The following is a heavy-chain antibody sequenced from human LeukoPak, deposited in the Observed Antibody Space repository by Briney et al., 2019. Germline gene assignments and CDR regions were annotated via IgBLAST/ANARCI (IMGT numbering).Heavy chain of an antibody. Sequence: GGSLRLSCAASGFTFSSYAMSWVRQAPGKGLEWVSAISGSGGSTYYAGSVKGRFTISRDNSKNTLYLQMNSLRAEDTAVYYCAKRADSSGLPWGFDYWGQGTLVTVSS. CDR2: ISGSGGST. V-gene: IGHV3-23*01. CDR1: GFTFSSYA. CDR3: AKRADSSGLPWGFDY. J-gene: IGHJ4*02. D-gene: IGHD3-22*01.